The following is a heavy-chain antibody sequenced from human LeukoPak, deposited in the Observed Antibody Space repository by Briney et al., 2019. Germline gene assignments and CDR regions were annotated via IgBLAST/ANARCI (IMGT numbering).Heavy chain of an antibody. J-gene: IGHJ4*02. CDR2: IYNSEKA. D-gene: IGHD6-13*01. V-gene: IGHV4-4*07. CDR1: GGSISGYY. CDR3: ARLSQSTSWYDDY. Sequence: SEALSLTCSVSGGSISGYYWCWIRQPAGKGLEWIGRIYNSEKANYNPSLRSRVSMSVDTSKNQFSLKLSSVTAADTAVYYCARLSQSTSWYDDYWGQGTLVTVSS.